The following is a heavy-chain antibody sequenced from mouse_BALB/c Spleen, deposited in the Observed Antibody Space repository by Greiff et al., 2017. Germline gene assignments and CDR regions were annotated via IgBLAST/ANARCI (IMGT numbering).Heavy chain of an antibody. CDR3: ALIYYGNYVGYYAMDY. D-gene: IGHD2-1*01. CDR2: INPSSGYT. Sequence: QVQLQQSGAELARPGASVKMSCKASGYTFTSYTMHWVKQRPGQGLEWIGYINPSSGYTNYNQKFKDKATLTADKSSSTAYMQLSSLTYEDSAVFYCALIYYGNYVGYYAMDYWGQGTSVTVSS. CDR1: GYTFTSYT. V-gene: IGHV1-4*01. J-gene: IGHJ4*01.